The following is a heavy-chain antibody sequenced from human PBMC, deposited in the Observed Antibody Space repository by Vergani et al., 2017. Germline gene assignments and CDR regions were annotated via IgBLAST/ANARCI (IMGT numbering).Heavy chain of an antibody. Sequence: QVQLVQSGAEVKKPGSSVKVSCKASGGNFSSYAISWVRQAPGQGLEWMGRIIPILGIANYAQKFQGRVTITADKSTSTAYMELSSLRSEDTAVYYCAREREDIVVVPAADYYYYYYMDVWGKGTTVTVSS. V-gene: IGHV1-69*04. CDR1: GGNFSSYA. D-gene: IGHD2-2*01. CDR2: IIPILGIA. J-gene: IGHJ6*03. CDR3: AREREDIVVVPAADYYYYYYMDV.